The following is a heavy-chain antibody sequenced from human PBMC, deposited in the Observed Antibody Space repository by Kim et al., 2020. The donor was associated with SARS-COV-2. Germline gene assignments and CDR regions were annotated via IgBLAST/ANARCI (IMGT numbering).Heavy chain of an antibody. D-gene: IGHD3-3*01. J-gene: IGHJ4*02. Sequence: VTGRFTMSGDNSSNSLYLQMNSLRAEDTAVYYCARDHFFGVVSPTRYFDLWGQGTLVTVSS. CDR3: ARDHFFGVVSPTRYFDL. V-gene: IGHV3-21*06.